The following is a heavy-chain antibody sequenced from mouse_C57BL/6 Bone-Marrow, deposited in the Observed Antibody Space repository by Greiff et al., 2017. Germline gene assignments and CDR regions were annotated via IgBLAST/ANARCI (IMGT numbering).Heavy chain of an antibody. V-gene: IGHV1-76*01. J-gene: IGHJ4*01. CDR2: IYPGSGNT. CDR3: ARRNGYYAMDY. Sequence: VQRVESGAELVRPGASVKLSCKASGYTFTDYYINWVKQRPGQGLEWIARIYPGSGNTYYNEKFKGKATLTAEKSSSTAYMQLSSLTSEDSAVYFCARRNGYYAMDYWGQGTSVTVSS. CDR1: GYTFTDYY.